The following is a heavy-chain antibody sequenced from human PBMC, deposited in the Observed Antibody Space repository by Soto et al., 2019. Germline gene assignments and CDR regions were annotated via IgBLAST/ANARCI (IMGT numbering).Heavy chain of an antibody. V-gene: IGHV5-10-1*01. CDR3: ARGATAAFLTHFDY. J-gene: IGHJ4*02. CDR2: IDPSDSYT. Sequence: PGESLKISCKGSGYSFTSYWINWVRQMPGKGLEWMGRIDPSDSYTNYSPSFQGHVTISADKSISTAYLQWSSLKASDTATYYCARGATAAFLTHFDYWGQGTLVTVSS. CDR1: GYSFTSYW. D-gene: IGHD6-25*01.